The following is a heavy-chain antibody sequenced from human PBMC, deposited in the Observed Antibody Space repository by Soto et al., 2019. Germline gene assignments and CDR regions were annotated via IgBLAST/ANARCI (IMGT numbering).Heavy chain of an antibody. CDR2: IQSGGPT. CDR3: ARDDVLCDGGRCYGVPLAV. J-gene: IGHJ6*03. CDR1: GFTVSSKY. Sequence: EVHLVESGGGLVQPGGSLRLSCAASGFTVSSKYMSWVRQAPGKGLEWVSLIQSGGPTYYADSVKGRFTISRDTSENTWHLQMDSLRAEDTAVYYCARDDVLCDGGRCYGVPLAVWGKGTTVTVSS. D-gene: IGHD2-15*01. V-gene: IGHV3-66*01.